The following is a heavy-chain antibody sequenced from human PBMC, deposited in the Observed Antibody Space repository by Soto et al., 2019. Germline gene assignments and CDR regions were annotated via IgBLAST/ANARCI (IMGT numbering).Heavy chain of an antibody. J-gene: IGHJ6*02. D-gene: IGHD5-18*01. CDR1: GGSISSSIYY. V-gene: IGHV4-39*01. CDR2: IYYSGST. Sequence: SETLSLTCTVSGGSISSSIYYWGWIRQPPGKGLEWIGSIYYSGSTYYNPSLKSRVTISVGTSKNQFSLKLSSVTAADTAVYYCARTGDGYSYGTYYYYGMDVWGQGTTVTVSS. CDR3: ARTGDGYSYGTYYYYGMDV.